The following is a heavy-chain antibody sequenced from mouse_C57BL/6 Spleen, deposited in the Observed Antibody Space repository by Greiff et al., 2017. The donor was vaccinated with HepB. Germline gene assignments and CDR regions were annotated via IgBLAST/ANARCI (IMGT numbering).Heavy chain of an antibody. D-gene: IGHD2-4*01. CDR2: ICWDDDK. V-gene: IGHV8-8*01. CDR1: GFSLSTFGMG. CDR3: ARIDDYPYAMDC. J-gene: IGHJ4*01. Sequence: QVTLKVSGPGILQPSQPLNLTCSFSGFSLSTFGMGVGWIRQPSGQGLEWLAHICWDDDKYYNPALKSRLTISKDTSKNQVFLKFADVDTADTATYYCARIDDYPYAMDCWGQGTSVTVSS.